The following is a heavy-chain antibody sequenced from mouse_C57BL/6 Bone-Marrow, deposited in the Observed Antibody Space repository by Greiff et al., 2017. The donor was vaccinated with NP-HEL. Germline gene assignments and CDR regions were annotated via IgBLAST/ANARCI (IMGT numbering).Heavy chain of an antibody. CDR3: ARGSSYDY. CDR2: IYPRSGNT. CDR1: GYTFTSSG. Sequence: VKLQESGAELARPGASVKLSCKASGYTFTSSGISWVKQRTGQGLEWIGEIYPRSGNTYYNEKFKGKATLTADKSSSTAYMELRSLTSEDSAVYFCARGSSYDYWGQGTTLTVSS. J-gene: IGHJ2*01. V-gene: IGHV1-81*01. D-gene: IGHD1-1*01.